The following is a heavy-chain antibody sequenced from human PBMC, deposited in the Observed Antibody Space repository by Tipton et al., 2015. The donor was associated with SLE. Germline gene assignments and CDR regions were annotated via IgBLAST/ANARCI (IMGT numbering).Heavy chain of an antibody. J-gene: IGHJ4*02. CDR1: GGSMSSYC. Sequence: TLSLTCTVSGGSMSSYCWSWIRQSPRKGLEWIGYIYDRGTTNYNPSLMNRVTISLDTSESQFSLKLTSVTAADTAVYYCARVKTVAALDYWGQGILVSVSS. CDR2: IYDRGTT. D-gene: IGHD2-21*02. CDR3: ARVKTVAALDY. V-gene: IGHV4-59*01.